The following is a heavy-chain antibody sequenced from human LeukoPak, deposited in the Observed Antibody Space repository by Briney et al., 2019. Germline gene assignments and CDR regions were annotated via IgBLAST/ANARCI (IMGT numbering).Heavy chain of an antibody. CDR3: ARGLFDAGSCYTA. J-gene: IGHJ5*02. CDR2: IYHSGST. D-gene: IGHD2-15*01. V-gene: IGHV4-4*02. CDR1: GGSISSSNW. Sequence: SGTLSLTCAVSGGSISSSNWWSWVRPPPGKGLEWIGEIYHSGSTNYNPSLMSRVTISVDKSKNQFSLKLSSVTAADTAVYYCARGLFDAGSCYTAWGQGTLVTVSS.